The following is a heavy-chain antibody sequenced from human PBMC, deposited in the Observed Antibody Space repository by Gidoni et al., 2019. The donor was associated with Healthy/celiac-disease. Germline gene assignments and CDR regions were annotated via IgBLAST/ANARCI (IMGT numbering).Heavy chain of an antibody. CDR1: GFTFSSYG. CDR3: ARGRVEYDILTGHRGWFDP. V-gene: IGHV3-33*01. J-gene: IGHJ5*02. D-gene: IGHD3-9*01. CDR2: IWYDGSNK. Sequence: QVQLVESGGGVVQPGRSLRLSCAASGFTFSSYGMHWVRQGPGKGLEWVAVIWYDGSNKYYADSVKGRFTISRDNSKNTLYLQMNSLRAEDTAVYYCARGRVEYDILTGHRGWFDPWGQGTLVTVSS.